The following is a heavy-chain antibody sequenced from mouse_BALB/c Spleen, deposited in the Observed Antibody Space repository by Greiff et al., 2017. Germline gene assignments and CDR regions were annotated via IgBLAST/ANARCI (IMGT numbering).Heavy chain of an antibody. J-gene: IGHJ4*01. CDR3: ARGYSGYDAMDY. V-gene: IGHV3-2*02. CDR1: GYSITSDYA. Sequence: DVKLQESGPGLVKPSQSLSLTCTVTGYSITSDYAWNWIRQFPGNKLEWMGYISYSGSTSYNPSLKSRISITRDTSKNQFFLQLNSVTTEDTATYYCARGYSGYDAMDYWGQGTSVSVSS. CDR2: ISYSGST. D-gene: IGHD1-2*01.